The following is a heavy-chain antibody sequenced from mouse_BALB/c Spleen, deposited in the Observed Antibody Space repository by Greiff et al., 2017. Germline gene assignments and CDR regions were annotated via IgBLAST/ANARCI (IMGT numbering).Heavy chain of an antibody. CDR2: IDPENGDT. CDR1: GYTFSSYW. CDR3: KGSFAY. V-gene: IGHV14-4*02. J-gene: IGHJ3*01. Sequence: EVQLQQSGAELMKPGASVKISCKATGYTFSSYWIEWVKQRPGHGLEWIGWIDPENGDTEYAPKFQGKATMTADTSSNTAYLQLSSLTSEDTAVYYCKGSFAYWGQGTLVTVSA.